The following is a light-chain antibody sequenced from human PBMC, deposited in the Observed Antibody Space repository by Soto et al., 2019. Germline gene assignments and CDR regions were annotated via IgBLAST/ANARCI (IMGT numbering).Light chain of an antibody. CDR1: QSVSSN. Sequence: EIVMTQSPATPSVSPGERATLSCRASQSVSSNLAWYQQKPGQAPRLLIYGASTRAAGIPARFSGRGSGTEFTLTISSLQSEDFAVYYCQQYNNWPPWTFGQGTKVEIK. V-gene: IGKV3-15*01. CDR3: QQYNNWPPWT. J-gene: IGKJ1*01. CDR2: GAS.